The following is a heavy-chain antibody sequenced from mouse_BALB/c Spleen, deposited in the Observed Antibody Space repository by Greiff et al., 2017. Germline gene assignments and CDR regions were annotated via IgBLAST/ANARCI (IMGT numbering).Heavy chain of an antibody. J-gene: IGHJ3*01. CDR2: ISSGGSYT. CDR1: GFTFSSYG. V-gene: IGHV5-6*01. Sequence: DVQLVESGGDLVKPGGSLKLSCAASGFTFSSYGMSWVRQTPDKRLEWVATISSGGSYTYYPDSVKGRFTISRDNAKNTLYLHMSSLKSEDTAMYYCARPFITTAYWGQGTLVTVSA. CDR3: ARPFITTAY. D-gene: IGHD1-1*01.